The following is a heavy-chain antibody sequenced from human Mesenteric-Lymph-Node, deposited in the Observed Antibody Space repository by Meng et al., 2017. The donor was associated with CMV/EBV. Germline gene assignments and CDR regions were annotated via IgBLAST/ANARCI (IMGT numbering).Heavy chain of an antibody. CDR3: ARVRCSDASCYNQHTWFDP. CDR1: GYTLSGYY. J-gene: IGHJ5*02. Sequence: ASVKVSCKASGYTLSGYYVHWVRQAPGQGLEWMGWINPNSGGTNYAQKFQGRVTMTRDTSISTAYMELSRLSSDDTAVYYCARVRCSDASCYNQHTWFDPWGQGTLVTVSS. CDR2: INPNSGGT. D-gene: IGHD2-2*02. V-gene: IGHV1-2*02.